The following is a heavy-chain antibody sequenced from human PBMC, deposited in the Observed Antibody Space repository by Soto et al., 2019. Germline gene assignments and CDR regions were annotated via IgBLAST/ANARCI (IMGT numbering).Heavy chain of an antibody. V-gene: IGHV3-20*01. J-gene: IGHJ2*01. Sequence: EVQLVESGGGVVRPGGSLRLSCAASGFTFDDYGMSWVRQAPGKGLELVSGINWNGGSTGYADSVKGRFTISRDNAKNSLYLQMTSLRAEDTALYHCARKGGVVATTRNWYFDLWGRGTLVTVSS. D-gene: IGHD2-15*01. CDR1: GFTFDDYG. CDR3: ARKGGVVATTRNWYFDL. CDR2: INWNGGST.